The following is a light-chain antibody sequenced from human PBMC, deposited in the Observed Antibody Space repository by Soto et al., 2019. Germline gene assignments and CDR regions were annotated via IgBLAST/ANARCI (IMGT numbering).Light chain of an antibody. J-gene: IGKJ1*01. Sequence: DIQMTQSPSSLSASVGDRVTITCRASQGISNYLACYQQKPGKFPKLLIYAASTLQSRVPSRFSGSGSGREFTLTNSSLQPEDVATYYCQQYNSAPHWTLGQGTKVEIK. CDR1: QGISNY. CDR3: QQYNSAPHWT. V-gene: IGKV1-27*01. CDR2: AAS.